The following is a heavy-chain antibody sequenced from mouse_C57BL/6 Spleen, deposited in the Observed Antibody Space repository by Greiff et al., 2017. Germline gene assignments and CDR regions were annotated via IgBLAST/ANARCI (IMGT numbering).Heavy chain of an antibody. V-gene: IGHV1-5*01. CDR1: GYTFTSYW. CDR2: IYPGNSDT. Sequence: EVQLQESGTVLARPGASVKMSCKTSGYTFTSYWMHWVKQRPGQGLEWIGAIYPGNSDTSYNQKFKGKAKLTAVTSASTAYMELSSLTNEDSAVYYCTRRYDYDGDYYAMDYWGQGTSVTVSS. D-gene: IGHD2-4*01. J-gene: IGHJ4*01. CDR3: TRRYDYDGDYYAMDY.